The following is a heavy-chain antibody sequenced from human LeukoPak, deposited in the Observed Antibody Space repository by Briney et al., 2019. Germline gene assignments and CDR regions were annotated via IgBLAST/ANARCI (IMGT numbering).Heavy chain of an antibody. CDR3: ARTYYYDSSGYFGY. CDR1: GGTFSSYA. J-gene: IGHJ4*02. V-gene: IGHV1-69*04. D-gene: IGHD3-22*01. CDR2: IIPILGIA. Sequence: SVKVSCKASGGTFSSYAISWVRQAPGQGLEWMGRIIPILGIANYAQKLQGRVTMTTDTSTSTAYMELRSLRSDDTAVYYCARTYYYDSSGYFGYWGQGTLVTVSS.